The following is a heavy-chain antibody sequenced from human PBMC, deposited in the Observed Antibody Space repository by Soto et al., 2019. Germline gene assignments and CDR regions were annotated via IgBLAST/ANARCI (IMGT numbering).Heavy chain of an antibody. J-gene: IGHJ6*03. V-gene: IGHV1-8*01. CDR1: GYTFTSYD. CDR3: ARDMYDILTGYYLGDYYYYYMDV. CDR2: MNPNSGNT. D-gene: IGHD3-9*01. Sequence: ASVKVSCKASGYTFTSYDINWVRQATGQGLEWMGWMNPNSGNTGYAQKFQGRVTITRDTSASTAYMELSSLRSEDTAVYYCARDMYDILTGYYLGDYYYYYMDVWGKGTTVTVSS.